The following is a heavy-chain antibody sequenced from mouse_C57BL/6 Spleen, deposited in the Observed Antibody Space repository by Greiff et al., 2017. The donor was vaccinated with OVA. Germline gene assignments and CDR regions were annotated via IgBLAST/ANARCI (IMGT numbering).Heavy chain of an antibody. J-gene: IGHJ2*01. D-gene: IGHD1-1*01. Sequence: QVQLQQPGAELVKPGASVKMSCKASGYTFTSYWITWVKQRPGQGLEWIGDIYPGSGSTNYNEKFKSKATLTVDTSSSTAYMQLSSLTSEDSAVYYCARALYYYGSSYYYFDYWGQGTTLTVSS. CDR3: ARALYYYGSSYYYFDY. V-gene: IGHV1-55*01. CDR2: IYPGSGST. CDR1: GYTFTSYW.